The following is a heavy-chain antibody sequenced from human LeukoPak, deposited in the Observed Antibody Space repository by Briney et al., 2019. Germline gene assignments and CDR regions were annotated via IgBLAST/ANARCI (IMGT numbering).Heavy chain of an antibody. CDR2: ISYDGSNK. Sequence: PGGSQRLSCAASGFTFSSYAMHWVRQAPGKGLEWVAVISYDGSNKYYADSVKGRFTISRDNSKNTLYLQMNSLRAEDTAIYYCAKLAAVAALYYFDFWGQGTLVTVSS. CDR3: AKLAAVAALYYFDF. D-gene: IGHD6-19*01. V-gene: IGHV3-30-3*02. CDR1: GFTFSSYA. J-gene: IGHJ4*02.